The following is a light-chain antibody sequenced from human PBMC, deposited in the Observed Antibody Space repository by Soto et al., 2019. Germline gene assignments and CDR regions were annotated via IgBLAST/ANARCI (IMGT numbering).Light chain of an antibody. V-gene: IGKV1-39*01. CDR3: QQSYSTPQT. CDR2: AAS. CDR1: QTISTY. Sequence: DIQMTQSPSSLSASVGDRVTITCRASQTISTYLNWYQQKPGKAPKLLIYAASSLQSGVPSRFSGSGSGTDLTLTIISLQPEDFATYFCQQSYSTPQTFGQGTKVEIK. J-gene: IGKJ1*01.